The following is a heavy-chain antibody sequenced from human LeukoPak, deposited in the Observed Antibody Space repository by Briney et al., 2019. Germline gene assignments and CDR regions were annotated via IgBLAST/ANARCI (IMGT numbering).Heavy chain of an antibody. D-gene: IGHD5-18*01. CDR2: VSGSGDST. CDR3: AKNWGPGMAFYES. CDR1: GFTFSTYA. Sequence: GGSLRLSCAASGFTFSTYAMSWVRQAPGKGLEWVSAVSGSGDSTFYSDFVKGRFTISRDNSKRTLYLQMSNLRAEDTAVYYCAKNWGPGMAFYESWGQGTQVTVSS. J-gene: IGHJ4*02. V-gene: IGHV3-23*01.